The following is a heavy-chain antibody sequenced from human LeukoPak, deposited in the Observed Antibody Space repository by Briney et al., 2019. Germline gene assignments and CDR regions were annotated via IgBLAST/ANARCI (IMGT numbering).Heavy chain of an antibody. V-gene: IGHV3-30-3*01. D-gene: IGHD3-3*01. Sequence: PGGALRLSCVASGFTFNRFALHWVRQAPGQGLEWVSMISFDGTTKDYADSVKSRFTISRDNAKNSLYLQMNSLRAEDTAVYYCAREGTYYDFWSGYWNWFDPWGQGTLVTVSS. CDR3: AREGTYYDFWSGYWNWFDP. J-gene: IGHJ5*02. CDR2: ISFDGTTK. CDR1: GFTFNRFA.